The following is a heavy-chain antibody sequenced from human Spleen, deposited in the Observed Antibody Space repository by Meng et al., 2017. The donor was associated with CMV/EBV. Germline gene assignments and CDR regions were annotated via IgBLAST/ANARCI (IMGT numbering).Heavy chain of an antibody. J-gene: IGHJ4*02. CDR1: GFTFSTSG. CDR2: IRDDGNNE. CDR3: AKDRNDFQRFFDY. D-gene: IGHD3-3*01. V-gene: IGHV3-30*02. Sequence: ASGFTFSTSGMHWVRQAPGKGLEWVALIRDDGNNEYYADSVKGRFTISRDTSTDTLYLQMDSLRPEDTAVYYCAKDRNDFQRFFDYWGQGTLVTVSS.